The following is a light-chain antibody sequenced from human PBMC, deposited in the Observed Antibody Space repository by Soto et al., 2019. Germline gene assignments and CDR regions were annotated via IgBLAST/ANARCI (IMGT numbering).Light chain of an antibody. CDR1: QSGSSN. V-gene: IGKV3-15*01. CDR3: QQYNNLPSYT. CDR2: VEF. J-gene: IGKJ2*01. Sequence: EIVMTQSPATLSVSPGERATLSCRASQSGSSNLAWYQQKPGQAPRLLIYVEFTRATGIPARFSGSGSGTEFTLTFRSLQSEDFAVYYCQQYNNLPSYTFGQGTKLEIK.